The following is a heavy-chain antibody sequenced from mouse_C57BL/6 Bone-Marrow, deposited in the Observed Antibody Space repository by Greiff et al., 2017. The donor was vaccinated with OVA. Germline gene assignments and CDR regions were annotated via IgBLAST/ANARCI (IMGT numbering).Heavy chain of an antibody. CDR1: GYTFTSYW. CDR3: ARGKYYYGSYYYAMDY. D-gene: IGHD1-1*01. CDR2: IHPNSGST. J-gene: IGHJ4*01. V-gene: IGHV1-64*01. Sequence: VQLQQPGAELVKPGASVKLSCKASGYTFTSYWMHWVKQRPGQGLEWIGMIHPNSGSTNYNEKFKSKATLTVDNSSSTAYMQLSSLTSEDSAVYYCARGKYYYGSYYYAMDYWGQGTSVTVSS.